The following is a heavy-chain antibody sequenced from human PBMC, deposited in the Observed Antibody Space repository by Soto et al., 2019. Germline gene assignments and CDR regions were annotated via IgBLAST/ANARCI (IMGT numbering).Heavy chain of an antibody. J-gene: IGHJ4*02. V-gene: IGHV3-66*01. CDR3: ARSSPMYYDSSGYYSPPVDY. Sequence: GGSLRLSCAASGFTVSSNYMSWVRQAPGKGLEWVSVIYSGGSTYYADSVKGRFTISRDNSKNTLYLQMNSLRAEDTAVYYCARSSPMYYDSSGYYSPPVDYWGQGTLVTVSS. D-gene: IGHD3-22*01. CDR2: IYSGGST. CDR1: GFTVSSNY.